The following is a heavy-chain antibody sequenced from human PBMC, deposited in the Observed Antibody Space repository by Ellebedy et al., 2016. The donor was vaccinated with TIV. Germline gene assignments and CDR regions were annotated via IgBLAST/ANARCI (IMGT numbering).Heavy chain of an antibody. D-gene: IGHD3-9*01. Sequence: GGSLRLSXAASGFIFSDYYMSWIRQAPGKGLEWVSYISTDGSTIYYADSVKGRFTISRDNSKNTLYLQMNSLRAEDTAVYYCAKDRRSTHSLRYFDWPQPFYYYGMDVWGQGTTVTVSS. CDR1: GFIFSDYY. V-gene: IGHV3-11*01. CDR2: ISTDGSTI. CDR3: AKDRRSTHSLRYFDWPQPFYYYGMDV. J-gene: IGHJ6*02.